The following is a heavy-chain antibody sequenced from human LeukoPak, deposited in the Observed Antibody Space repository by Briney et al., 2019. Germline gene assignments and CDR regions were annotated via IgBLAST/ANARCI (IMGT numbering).Heavy chain of an antibody. D-gene: IGHD2-15*01. J-gene: IGHJ1*01. V-gene: IGHV1-8*01. CDR1: GYTFTSYD. CDR3: ARGGSDSHRPFQH. Sequence: GASVKVSCKASGYTFTSYDINWVRQATGQGLEWMGWMNPNSGNTGYAQKFQGRVTMTRDTSTSTVYMELSSLRSEDTAVYYCARGGSDSHRPFQHWGQGTLVTVSS. CDR2: MNPNSGNT.